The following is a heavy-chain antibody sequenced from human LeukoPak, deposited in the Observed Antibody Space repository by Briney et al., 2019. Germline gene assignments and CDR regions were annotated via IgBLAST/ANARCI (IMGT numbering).Heavy chain of an antibody. CDR1: GFTFSSYA. J-gene: IGHJ6*02. Sequence: GGSLRLSCAASGFTFSSYAMSWVRQAPGKGLEWVSAISGSGGSTYYADSVKGRFTISRDDAKDSLYLQMNSLRAEDTAVYYCTKVQDYFGSADYYYTMDVWGQGTTVIVSS. D-gene: IGHD3-10*01. V-gene: IGHV3-23*01. CDR3: TKVQDYFGSADYYYTMDV. CDR2: ISGSGGST.